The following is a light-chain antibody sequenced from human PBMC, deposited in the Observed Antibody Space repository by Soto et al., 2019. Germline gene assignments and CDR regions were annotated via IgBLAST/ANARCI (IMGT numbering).Light chain of an antibody. J-gene: IGKJ5*01. Sequence: DIQITQSPSTLSASVGDRVTITCRASQSISSWLAWYQQKPGKPPKLLIYDASSLESGVPSRFRGSGSGTEFTLTITGLQPEDFETYYCQHSYNMPIAFGQGTRLEIK. CDR1: QSISSW. V-gene: IGKV1-5*01. CDR2: DAS. CDR3: QHSYNMPIA.